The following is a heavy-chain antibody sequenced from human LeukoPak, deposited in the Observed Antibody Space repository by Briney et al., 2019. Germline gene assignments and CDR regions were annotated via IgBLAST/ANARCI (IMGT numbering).Heavy chain of an antibody. CDR2: ISSTSAYI. Sequence: SLTWVRQAPGKGLEWVSSISSTSAYIHYADSVKGRFTISRDNSKNTLYLQMNSLRAEDTAVYYCARDGVKQQAFSDYHYYYMDVWGKGTTVTVSS. CDR3: ARDGVKQQAFSDYHYYYMDV. D-gene: IGHD6-13*01. V-gene: IGHV3-21*04. CDR1: S. J-gene: IGHJ6*03.